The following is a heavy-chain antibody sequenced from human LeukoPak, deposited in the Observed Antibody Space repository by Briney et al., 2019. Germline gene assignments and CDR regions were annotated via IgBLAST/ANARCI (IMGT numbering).Heavy chain of an antibody. CDR2: ISGDNPGT. CDR3: AKASVGHCSGAFCYHFDS. J-gene: IGHJ4*02. V-gene: IGHV3-23*01. Sequence: TGGSLRLSCEASVFTFSPYAMSWVRQTPGKGLEWVAAISGDNPGTYHASSVRGRFTISRDNSKNTVHLQMNGLRAEDAAIYYCAKASVGHCSGAFCYHFDSWGQGTLVTVSS. CDR1: VFTFSPYA. D-gene: IGHD2-15*01.